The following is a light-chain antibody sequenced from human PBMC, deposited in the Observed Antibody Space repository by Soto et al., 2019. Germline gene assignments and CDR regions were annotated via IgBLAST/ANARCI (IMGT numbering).Light chain of an antibody. V-gene: IGKV3-15*01. Sequence: EIVMTQSPATLSVSPGERATLSCRASQSVSSNLAWYQHKPGQAPRLLIYGASTRATGIPARFSGSGSGTEFTLTINSLQSEDLAVYYCQHFNNWPLTFGGGTKVDIK. J-gene: IGKJ4*01. CDR3: QHFNNWPLT. CDR1: QSVSSN. CDR2: GAS.